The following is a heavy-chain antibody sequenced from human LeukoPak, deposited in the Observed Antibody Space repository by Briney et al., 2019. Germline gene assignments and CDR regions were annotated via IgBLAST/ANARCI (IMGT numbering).Heavy chain of an antibody. CDR3: ARADDSSGYYPYYYYGMDV. Sequence: GASVTVSCKASGYTFTGYYMHWVRQVPGQGLEWMGWINPNSGGTNYAQKFQGRVTMTRDTSISTAYMELSRLRSDDTAVYYCARADDSSGYYPYYYYGMDVWGQGTTVTVSS. V-gene: IGHV1-2*02. CDR1: GYTFTGYY. J-gene: IGHJ6*02. D-gene: IGHD3-22*01. CDR2: INPNSGGT.